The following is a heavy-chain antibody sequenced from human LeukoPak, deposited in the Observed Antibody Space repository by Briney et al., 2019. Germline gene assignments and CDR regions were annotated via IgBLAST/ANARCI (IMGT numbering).Heavy chain of an antibody. V-gene: IGHV4-59*01. CDR1: GGSISSYY. CDR2: IYYSGSI. D-gene: IGHD5-24*01. Sequence: SETLSLTCTVSGGSISSYYWSWIRQPPGKGLEWIGYIYYSGSINYNPSLKSRVTISVDTSKNQFSLKLSSVTAADTAVYYCARVEMATIILDYWGQGTLVTVSS. J-gene: IGHJ4*02. CDR3: ARVEMATIILDY.